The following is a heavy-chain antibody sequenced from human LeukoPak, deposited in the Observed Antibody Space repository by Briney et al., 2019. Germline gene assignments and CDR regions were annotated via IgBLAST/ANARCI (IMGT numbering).Heavy chain of an antibody. CDR2: ISSSSGTI. J-gene: IGHJ4*02. Sequence: GGSLRLSCATSGFTFSTYTMNWVRQAPGKGLEWVSYISSSSGTIYYADSVKGRFTISSDNAKNSLYLQMNSLRAEDTAVYYCAREEVGALYWGQGTLVTVSS. CDR1: GFTFSTYT. V-gene: IGHV3-48*01. CDR3: AREEVGALY. D-gene: IGHD1-26*01.